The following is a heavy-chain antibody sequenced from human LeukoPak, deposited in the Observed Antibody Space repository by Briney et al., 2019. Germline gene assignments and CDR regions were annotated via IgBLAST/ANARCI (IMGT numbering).Heavy chain of an antibody. CDR3: ATEDGKWLRSFDY. Sequence: GGSLRLSCAASGFTFSSYEMNWVRQAPGKGLEWVSYISSSGSTKYYADSVKGRFTISRDNAKNSLYLQMNSLRAGDTAIYYCATEDGKWLRSFDYWGQGTLVTVSS. J-gene: IGHJ4*02. V-gene: IGHV3-48*03. D-gene: IGHD5-12*01. CDR1: GFTFSSYE. CDR2: ISSSGSTK.